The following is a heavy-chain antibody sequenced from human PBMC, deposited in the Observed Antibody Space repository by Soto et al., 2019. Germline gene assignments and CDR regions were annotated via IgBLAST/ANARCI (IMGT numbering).Heavy chain of an antibody. CDR3: AREYCSGGSCYSVFRRDYYYMDV. Sequence: GGSLRLSCAASGFTLSSYWMHWVRQAPGKGLVWVSRINSDGSSTSYADSVKGRFTISRDNAKNTLYLQMNSLRAEDTAVYYCAREYCSGGSCYSVFRRDYYYMDVWGKGTTVTVSS. CDR2: INSDGSST. V-gene: IGHV3-74*01. J-gene: IGHJ6*03. CDR1: GFTLSSYW. D-gene: IGHD2-15*01.